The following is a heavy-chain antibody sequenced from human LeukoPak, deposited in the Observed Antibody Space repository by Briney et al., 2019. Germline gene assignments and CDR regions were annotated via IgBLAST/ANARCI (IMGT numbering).Heavy chain of an antibody. CDR3: ARGGYVHYFDY. Sequence: SQTLSLTCTVSGGSISSGSYYWSWIRQPAGKGLEWIGRIYTSGSTNYNPSLKSRVTISVDTSKNQFSLKLSSVTAADTAVYYCARGGYVHYFDYWGQGTLVTVSS. V-gene: IGHV4-61*02. CDR2: IYTSGST. D-gene: IGHD3-22*01. CDR1: GGSISSGSYY. J-gene: IGHJ4*02.